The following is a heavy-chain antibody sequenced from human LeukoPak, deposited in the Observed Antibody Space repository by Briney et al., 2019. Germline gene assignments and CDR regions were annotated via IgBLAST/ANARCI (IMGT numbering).Heavy chain of an antibody. D-gene: IGHD2-21*02. CDR1: GXSMSSSSHY. CDR3: AREAYCGGDCYSGDY. J-gene: IGHJ4*02. V-gene: IGHV4-39*02. Sequence: SETLSLTCTVSGXSMSSSSHYWGWIRQPPGKGLEWIGSIYYSGSTYYNPSLKSRVTISVDTSKNQFSLKLSSVTAADTAAYYCAREAYCGGDCYSGDYWGQGTLVTVSS. CDR2: IYYSGST.